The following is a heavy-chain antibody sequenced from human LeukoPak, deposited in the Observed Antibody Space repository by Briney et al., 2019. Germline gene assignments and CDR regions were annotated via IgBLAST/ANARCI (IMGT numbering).Heavy chain of an antibody. J-gene: IGHJ5*02. V-gene: IGHV4-59*01. D-gene: IGHD3-3*01. CDR2: IYYSGST. Sequence: PSETLSLTCTVSGGSISSYYWSWIRQPPGKGLEWIGYIYYSGSTNYNPSLKSRVTISVDTSKNQFSLKLSSVTAADTAVYYCARAEYYDFWSGYQNWFDPWGQGTLVTVSS. CDR3: ARAEYYDFWSGYQNWFDP. CDR1: GGSISSYY.